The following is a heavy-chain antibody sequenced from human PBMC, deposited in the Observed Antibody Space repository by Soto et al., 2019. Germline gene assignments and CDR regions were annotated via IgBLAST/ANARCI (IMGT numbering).Heavy chain of an antibody. D-gene: IGHD6-19*01. J-gene: IGHJ4*01. Sequence: DVQLVESGGALVQPGASLRLSCAASGFTFSDYLMTWVRQAPGKGLEWVATIKQDGNEKYYVDSVKGRFTISRDNAKNSLYLQMNGLRAEDTAVYYCAIGHWLGHWGHGTLVTVSS. CDR2: IKQDGNEK. V-gene: IGHV3-7*01. CDR3: AIGHWLGH. CDR1: GFTFSDYL.